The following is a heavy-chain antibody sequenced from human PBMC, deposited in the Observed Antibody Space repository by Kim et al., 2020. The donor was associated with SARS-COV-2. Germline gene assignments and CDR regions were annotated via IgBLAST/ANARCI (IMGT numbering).Heavy chain of an antibody. D-gene: IGHD5-18*01. V-gene: IGHV1-2*02. CDR3: ARASTAMVTDFDY. J-gene: IGHJ4*02. Sequence: STQKFQGRVTMTRDTSISTAYMELSRLRSDDTAVDYCARASTAMVTDFDYWGQGTLVTVSS.